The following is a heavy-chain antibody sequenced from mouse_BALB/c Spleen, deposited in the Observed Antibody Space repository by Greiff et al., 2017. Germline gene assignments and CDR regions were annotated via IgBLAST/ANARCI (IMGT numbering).Heavy chain of an antibody. J-gene: IGHJ4*01. CDR2: ISDGGSYT. V-gene: IGHV5-4*02. Sequence: EVKLMESGGGLVKPGGSLKLSCAASGFTFSDYYMYWVRQTPEKRLEWVATISDGGSYTYYPDSVKGRFTISRDNAKNNLYLQMSSLKSEDTAMYYCARGHRYHAMDYWGQGTSVTVSS. D-gene: IGHD2-14*01. CDR3: ARGHRYHAMDY. CDR1: GFTFSDYY.